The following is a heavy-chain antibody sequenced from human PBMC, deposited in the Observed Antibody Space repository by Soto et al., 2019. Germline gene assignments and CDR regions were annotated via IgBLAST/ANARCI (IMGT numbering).Heavy chain of an antibody. CDR3: ARGGRGLRGAFDV. J-gene: IGHJ3*01. D-gene: IGHD3-16*01. CDR2: ISFNGLSQ. CDR1: GFTFSSFA. Sequence: QEILVESGGGVVQSGTSLRLSCAASGFTFSSFAMHWVRQAPGKGLEWVSVISFNGLSQFYADSVRGRVTVSRDNSKNTLYLQLDSLRPEDTAVYSCARGGRGLRGAFDVWGQGPEVSVSS. V-gene: IGHV3-30*04.